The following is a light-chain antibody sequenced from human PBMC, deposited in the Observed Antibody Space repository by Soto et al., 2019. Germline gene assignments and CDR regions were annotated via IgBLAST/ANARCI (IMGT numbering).Light chain of an antibody. CDR3: QHYNDFSWT. Sequence: DIHLTQSPSTLSASVGDRVTITCRASQSISILLAWYQQKPGKAPNLLIYVTSTLETGVSSRFSSSGSGTEFTLTISSLQPDDSATYYCQHYNDFSWTFGQGTKVEIK. CDR1: QSISIL. V-gene: IGKV1-5*03. J-gene: IGKJ1*01. CDR2: VTS.